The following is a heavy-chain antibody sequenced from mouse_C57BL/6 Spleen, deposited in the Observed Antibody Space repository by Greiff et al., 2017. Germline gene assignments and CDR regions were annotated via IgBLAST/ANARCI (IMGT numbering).Heavy chain of an antibody. Sequence: QIQLQQPGAELVKPGASVKVSCKASGYTFTSYWMHWVKQRPGQGLEWIGRIHPSDSDTNYNQKFKGKATLTVDKSSSTAYMQLSSLTSEDSAVYYCAIDSTVVAPYWYFDVWGTGTTVTVSA. V-gene: IGHV1-74*01. CDR2: IHPSDSDT. D-gene: IGHD1-1*01. CDR3: AIDSTVVAPYWYFDV. J-gene: IGHJ1*03. CDR1: GYTFTSYW.